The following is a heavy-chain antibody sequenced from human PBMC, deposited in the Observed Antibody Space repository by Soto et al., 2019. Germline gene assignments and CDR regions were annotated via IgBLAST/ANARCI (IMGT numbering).Heavy chain of an antibody. V-gene: IGHV4-34*01. D-gene: IGHD5-18*01. J-gene: IGHJ5*02. Sequence: SETLSLTCAVYGGSFSGYYWSWIRQPPGKGLEWIGEINHSGSTNYNPSLKSRVTISVDTSKNQFSLKLSSVTAADTAVYYCARYLNSYGQITAHGYWFDPWGQGTLVTVSS. CDR2: INHSGST. CDR3: ARYLNSYGQITAHGYWFDP. CDR1: GGSFSGYY.